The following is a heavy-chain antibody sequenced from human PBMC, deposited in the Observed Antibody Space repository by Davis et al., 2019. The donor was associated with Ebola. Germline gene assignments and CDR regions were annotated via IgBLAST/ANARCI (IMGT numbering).Heavy chain of an antibody. J-gene: IGHJ5*01. D-gene: IGHD2-15*01. CDR3: AREAEDCSGTHCWKWFDS. CDR2: INTDGRNT. Sequence: HTGGSLRLSCAASGFTFSSHWMNWVRQVPGMGLMWVSRINTDGRNTICADSVKGRFTISRDNAKNTLYLQMNSLRAEDTAIYYCAREAEDCSGTHCWKWFDSWGQGNLVTVSS. V-gene: IGHV3-74*01. CDR1: GFTFSSHW.